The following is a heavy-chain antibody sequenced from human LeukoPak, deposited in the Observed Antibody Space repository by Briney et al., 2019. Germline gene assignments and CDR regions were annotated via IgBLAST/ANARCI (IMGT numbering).Heavy chain of an antibody. J-gene: IGHJ4*02. D-gene: IGHD6-13*01. CDR3: ARPGIAAAATPYYFDY. Sequence: SETLSLTCTVSGGSISSSSYYWGWIRQPPGKGLEWIGSIYYRGSTYYNPSLKSRVTISVDTSKNQFSLKLSSVTAADTAVYYCARPGIAAAATPYYFDYWGQGTLVTVSS. V-gene: IGHV4-39*01. CDR2: IYYRGST. CDR1: GGSISSSSYY.